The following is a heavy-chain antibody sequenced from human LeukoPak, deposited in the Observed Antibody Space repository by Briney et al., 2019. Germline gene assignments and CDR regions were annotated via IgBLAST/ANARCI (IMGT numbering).Heavy chain of an antibody. V-gene: IGHV5-51*01. J-gene: IGHJ4*02. Sequence: GESLQISFKGSGFSFTSSWIGWVRPMPGKGLEWMGVIYPGDSHTRYSPSFQGQVTISADKSISTAYLQWSSLKASDTAMYYCARRAYYYGSGSDYWGQGTLVTVSS. CDR2: IYPGDSHT. CDR3: ARRAYYYGSGSDY. D-gene: IGHD3-10*01. CDR1: GFSFTSSW.